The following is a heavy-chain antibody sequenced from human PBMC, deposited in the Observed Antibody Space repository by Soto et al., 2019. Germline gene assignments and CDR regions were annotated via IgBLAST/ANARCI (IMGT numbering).Heavy chain of an antibody. J-gene: IGHJ6*01. CDR1: GCTFTSYG. Sequence: ASLKVSCKASGCTFTSYGISWVRQAPVQGLEWMGWISAYNGDTNYAQKLQGRVTMTTDTSTSTAYMELRSLRSDDTAVYYCAREPLIALYYDFWSGPNYNYGMDVWG. V-gene: IGHV1-18*01. CDR2: ISAYNGDT. D-gene: IGHD3-3*01. CDR3: AREPLIALYYDFWSGPNYNYGMDV.